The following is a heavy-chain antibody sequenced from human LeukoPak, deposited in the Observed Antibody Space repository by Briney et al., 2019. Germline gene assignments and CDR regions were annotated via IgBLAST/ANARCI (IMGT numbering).Heavy chain of an antibody. Sequence: PGGSLILSCAASGFTFSTYSMNWVRQAPGKGLEWVSSISSSSSYIYYADSVKGRFTISRDNAKNSLYLQMNSLRAEDTAVYYCARGTLVVVTATFDYWGQGTLVTVSS. V-gene: IGHV3-21*01. CDR2: ISSSSSYI. J-gene: IGHJ4*02. D-gene: IGHD2-15*01. CDR1: GFTFSTYS. CDR3: ARGTLVVVTATFDY.